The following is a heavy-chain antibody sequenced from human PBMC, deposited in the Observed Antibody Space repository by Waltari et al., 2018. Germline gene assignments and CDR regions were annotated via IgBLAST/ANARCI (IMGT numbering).Heavy chain of an antibody. CDR3: ARGHYDILTGYFIDAFDI. Sequence: QLQLQESGSGLVKPSQTLSLTCAVSGGSISSGGYSWSWIRQPPGKGLEWLGYIYHSGSTYNNQSIESRVTIAVDRSKNQFSLELSSVTAADTAVNYCARGHYDILTGYFIDAFDIWGQGTMVTVSS. V-gene: IGHV4-30-2*01. J-gene: IGHJ3*02. CDR1: GGSISSGGYS. CDR2: IYHSGST. D-gene: IGHD3-9*01.